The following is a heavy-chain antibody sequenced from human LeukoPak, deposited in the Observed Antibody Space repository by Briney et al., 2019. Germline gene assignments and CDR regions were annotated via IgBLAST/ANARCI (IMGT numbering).Heavy chain of an antibody. J-gene: IGHJ4*02. Sequence: PSQTLSLTCPVSGGSLSSDGYYWSWNPQHPGKGLEWIRCGYYSASTYYSPSLQSRVTISVDRSKNQFSLRLSSVTAAERAVYYCGRGGVREYFDYWGQGTLVTVSS. V-gene: IGHV4-31*03. D-gene: IGHD3-10*01. CDR2: GYYSAST. CDR3: GRGGVREYFDY. CDR1: GGSLSSDGYY.